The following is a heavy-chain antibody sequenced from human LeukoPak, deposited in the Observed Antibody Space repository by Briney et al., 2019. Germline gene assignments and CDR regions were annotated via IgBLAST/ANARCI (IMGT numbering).Heavy chain of an antibody. CDR1: GYTFTGYY. D-gene: IGHD3-22*01. CDR2: INPNSGGT. V-gene: IGHV1-2*02. J-gene: IGHJ6*03. Sequence: ASVKVSCKASGYTFTGYYMHWVRQAPGQGLEWMGWINPNSGGTNYAQKFQGRVTMTRDTSISTAYMELSRLRSDDTAVYYCARDGAYYDSSGYYPLTYYYYYYMDVWGKGTTVTVSS. CDR3: ARDGAYYDSSGYYPLTYYYYYYMDV.